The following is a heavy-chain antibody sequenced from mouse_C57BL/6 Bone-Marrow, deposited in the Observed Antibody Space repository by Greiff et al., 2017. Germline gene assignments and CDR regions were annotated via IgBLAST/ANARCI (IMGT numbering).Heavy chain of an antibody. D-gene: IGHD1-1*01. J-gene: IGHJ2*01. V-gene: IGHV14-4*01. CDR1: GFNIKDDY. Sequence: VQLQQSGAELVRPGASVKLSCTASGFNIKDDYMHWVKQRPEQGLEWIGWIDPENGDTEYASKFQGKATITADTSSNTAYLQLSSLTSEDTAVYYCTRDYCSSPDYWGPGTTLTVSS. CDR3: TRDYCSSPDY. CDR2: IDPENGDT.